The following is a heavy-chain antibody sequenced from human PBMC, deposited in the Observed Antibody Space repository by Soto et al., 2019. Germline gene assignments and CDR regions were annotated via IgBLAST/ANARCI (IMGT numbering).Heavy chain of an antibody. V-gene: IGHV4-39*07. J-gene: IGHJ4*02. Sequence: SETLSLTCTVSGGSISSSSYYWGWIRQPPGKGLEWIGYIYYSGSTNYNPSLKSRVTISVDTSKNQFSLKLSSVTAADTAVYYCAREISSGWYGYWGQGTLVTVSS. CDR1: GGSISSSSYY. D-gene: IGHD6-19*01. CDR2: IYYSGST. CDR3: AREISSGWYGY.